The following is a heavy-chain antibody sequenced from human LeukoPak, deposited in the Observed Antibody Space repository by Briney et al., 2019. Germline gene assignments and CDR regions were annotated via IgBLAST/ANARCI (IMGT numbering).Heavy chain of an antibody. CDR3: ARLYSGGSGYYPYFDY. D-gene: IGHD3-22*01. CDR1: GGSISSGSYY. V-gene: IGHV4-61*02. CDR2: IYTSGST. J-gene: IGHJ4*02. Sequence: SETLSLTCTVSGGSISSGSYYWSWIRQPAGKGLEWIGRIYTSGSTNYNPSLKSRVTISVDTSKNQFSLKLSSVTAADTAVYYCARLYSGGSGYYPYFDYWGQGTLVTVSS.